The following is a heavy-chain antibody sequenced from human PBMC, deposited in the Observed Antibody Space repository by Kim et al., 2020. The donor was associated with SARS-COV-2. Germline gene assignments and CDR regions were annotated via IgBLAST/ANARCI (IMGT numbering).Heavy chain of an antibody. CDR2: IYYSGST. CDR1: GGSISSYY. V-gene: IGHV4-59*01. D-gene: IGHD6-13*01. J-gene: IGHJ4*02. CDR3: ARGSSPMTLDY. Sequence: SETLSLTCTVSGGSISSYYWSWIRQPPGKGLEWIGYIYYSGSTNYNPSLKSRVTISVDTSKNQFSLKLSSVTAADTAVYYCARGSSPMTLDYWGQGTLVT.